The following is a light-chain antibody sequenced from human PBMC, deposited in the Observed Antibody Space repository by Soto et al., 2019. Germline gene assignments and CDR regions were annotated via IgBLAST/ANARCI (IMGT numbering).Light chain of an antibody. CDR1: QSIRHY. V-gene: IGKV1-5*01. Sequence: DIQMTQSPPTLYASVGDRVTITCRASQSIRHYLAWYQQMPGKAPKLLIYGASPLQSGVPSRFSDSGSGTEFTLTISSLQPDDFGPYFCQHHNSYSQTFGQGTKVEIK. CDR2: GAS. J-gene: IGKJ1*01. CDR3: QHHNSYSQT.